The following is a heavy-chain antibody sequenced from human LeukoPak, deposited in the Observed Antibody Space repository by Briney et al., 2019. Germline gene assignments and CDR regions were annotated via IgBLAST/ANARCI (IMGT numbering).Heavy chain of an antibody. Sequence: ASVKVSCKASGYTFTSYDINWVRQATGQGLEWMGWMNPNSGNTGYAQKFQGRVTMTRNTSISTAYMELSSLRSEDTAVYYCAKADWGSNTHTTDYWGQGTPVTVSS. CDR1: GYTFTSYD. CDR2: MNPNSGNT. CDR3: AKADWGSNTHTTDY. J-gene: IGHJ4*02. V-gene: IGHV1-8*01. D-gene: IGHD7-27*01.